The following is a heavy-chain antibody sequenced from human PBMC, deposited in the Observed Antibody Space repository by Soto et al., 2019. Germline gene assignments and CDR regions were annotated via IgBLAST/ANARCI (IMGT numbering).Heavy chain of an antibody. D-gene: IGHD3-10*01. J-gene: IGHJ6*02. Sequence: ESGGGLVKPGGSLRLSCAASGFTFSSYSMNWVRQAPGKGLEWVSSISSSSSYIYYADSVKGRFTISRDNAKNSLYLQMNSLRAEDTAVYYCASGIGYGSGSYYPYYYYYGMDVWGQGTTVTVSS. CDR3: ASGIGYGSGSYYPYYYYYGMDV. CDR2: ISSSSSYI. V-gene: IGHV3-21*01. CDR1: GFTFSSYS.